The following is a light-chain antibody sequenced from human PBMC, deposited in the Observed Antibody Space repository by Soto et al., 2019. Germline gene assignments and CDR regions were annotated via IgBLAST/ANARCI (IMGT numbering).Light chain of an antibody. CDR1: QTVSNF. J-gene: IGKJ5*01. V-gene: IGKV3-11*01. CDR3: QQRSNWPLT. CDR2: DAS. Sequence: EIVLTQSPATLSLSPGERATLSCRASQTVSNFLGWYQQKPGQAPRLLIYDASSRATGIPARFSGSGSGTDFTLTISSLEPEDFAIYYCQQRSNWPLTLGQGTRLEIK.